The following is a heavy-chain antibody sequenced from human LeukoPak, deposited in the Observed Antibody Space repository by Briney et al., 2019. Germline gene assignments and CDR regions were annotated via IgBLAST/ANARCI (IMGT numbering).Heavy chain of an antibody. CDR3: ARVNGRGFGELRFDY. V-gene: IGHV4-59*12. J-gene: IGHJ4*02. Sequence: SETLSLTCTVSGGSISSYYWSWIRQPPGKGLEWIGYIYYSGSTNYNPSLKSRVTISVDKSKNQFSLKLSSVTAADTAVYYCARVNGRGFGELRFDYWGQGTLVTVSS. D-gene: IGHD3-10*01. CDR1: GGSISSYY. CDR2: IYYSGST.